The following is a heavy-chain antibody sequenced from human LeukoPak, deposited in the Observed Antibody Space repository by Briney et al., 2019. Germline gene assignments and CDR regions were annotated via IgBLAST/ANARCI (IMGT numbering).Heavy chain of an antibody. CDR2: ISYDGSKK. CDR1: GFTFSSFP. D-gene: IGHD4-23*01. Sequence: PGRSLRLSCAASGFTFSSFPMHWVRQAPGKGLEWVAVISYDGSKKYYADSVKGRISISRDNFKNTLSLQMNNLRVRDTAVYYCARTPVVTGNYYFYYMDVWGKGTTVTVSS. V-gene: IGHV3-30*04. J-gene: IGHJ6*03. CDR3: ARTPVVTGNYYFYYMDV.